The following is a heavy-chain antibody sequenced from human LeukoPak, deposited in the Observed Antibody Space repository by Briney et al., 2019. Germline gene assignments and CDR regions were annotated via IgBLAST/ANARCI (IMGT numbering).Heavy chain of an antibody. J-gene: IGHJ4*02. Sequence: SETLSLTCTVSGYSISSGYYWGWIRQPPGKGLEWIGSIYHSGSTYYNPSLKSRVTISVDTSKNQFSLKLSSVTAADTAVYYCAAYSDLIDYWGQGTLVTVSS. CDR1: GYSISSGYY. CDR3: AAYSDLIDY. CDR2: IYHSGST. D-gene: IGHD5-18*01. V-gene: IGHV4-38-2*02.